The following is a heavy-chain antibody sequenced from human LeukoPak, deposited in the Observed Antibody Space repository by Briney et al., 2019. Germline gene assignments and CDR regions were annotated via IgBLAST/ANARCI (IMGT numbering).Heavy chain of an antibody. CDR2: ISGSGYTT. CDR1: GSTFSSYA. CDR3: AKDLTVTRGFYFDY. V-gene: IGHV3-23*01. J-gene: IGHJ4*02. D-gene: IGHD3-3*01. Sequence: PGGSLRLSCAVSGSTFSSYAMSWVRQAPGKGLEWVSVISGSGYTTYYADSVKGRFTISRDNSKDTLYLQMNSLRVEDTAVYYCAKDLTVTRGFYFDYWGQGILVSVSS.